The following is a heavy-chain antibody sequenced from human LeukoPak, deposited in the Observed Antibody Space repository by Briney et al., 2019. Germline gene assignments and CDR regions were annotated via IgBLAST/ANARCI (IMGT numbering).Heavy chain of an antibody. V-gene: IGHV4-34*01. D-gene: IGHD6-19*01. J-gene: IGHJ6*02. Sequence: SETLSLTCGVYGGSFSGYYGSWVREARGEGVEGIGEITSSGSTNYNPSLKSRVTISEDPSKKQFSLRLTSLTAADTAVYYCARGIAVPGATYPAFYGMDVWGQGTTVTVSS. CDR3: ARGIAVPGATYPAFYGMDV. CDR1: GGSFSGYY. CDR2: ITSSGST.